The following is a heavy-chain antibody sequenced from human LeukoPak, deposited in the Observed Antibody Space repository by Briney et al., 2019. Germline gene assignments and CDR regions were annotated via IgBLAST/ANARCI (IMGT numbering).Heavy chain of an antibody. J-gene: IGHJ3*02. CDR1: GFTFSSYS. Sequence: GGSLRLSCAASGFTFSSYSMNWVRQAPGKGLEWVSSMSSSSSYIYYADSVKGRFTISRDNAKNSLYLQMNSLRAEYTAVYYCARDLTGHDAFDTWGQGTMVTVSS. D-gene: IGHD3-9*01. V-gene: IGHV3-21*01. CDR3: ARDLTGHDAFDT. CDR2: MSSSSSYI.